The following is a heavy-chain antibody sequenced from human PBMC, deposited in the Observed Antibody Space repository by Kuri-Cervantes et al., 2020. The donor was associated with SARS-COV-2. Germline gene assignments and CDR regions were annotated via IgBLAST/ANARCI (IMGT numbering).Heavy chain of an antibody. Sequence: GGSLRLSCAVYGGSFSGYYWSWIRQPPGKGLEWVAVIWHDGSNKYYADSVKGRFTISRDNSKNTLYLQMNSLRAEDTAVYYCGKDSYCSGGSCYYYYGMDVWGQGTTVTVSS. CDR3: GKDSYCSGGSCYYYYGMDV. J-gene: IGHJ6*02. V-gene: IGHV3-33*06. CDR1: GGSFSGYY. CDR2: IWHDGSNK. D-gene: IGHD2-15*01.